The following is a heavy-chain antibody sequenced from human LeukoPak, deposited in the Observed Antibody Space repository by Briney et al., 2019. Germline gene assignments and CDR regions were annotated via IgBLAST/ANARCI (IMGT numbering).Heavy chain of an antibody. Sequence: ASVKVSCKASGYTFTSYGISWVRQAPGQGLEWMGWISAYNGNTNYAQRLQGRVTMTTDTSTSTAYMELRSLRSDDTAVYYCARVRGYYDFWSGYPNWFDPWGQGTLVTVSS. CDR1: GYTFTSYG. V-gene: IGHV1-18*01. D-gene: IGHD3-3*01. CDR2: ISAYNGNT. CDR3: ARVRGYYDFWSGYPNWFDP. J-gene: IGHJ5*02.